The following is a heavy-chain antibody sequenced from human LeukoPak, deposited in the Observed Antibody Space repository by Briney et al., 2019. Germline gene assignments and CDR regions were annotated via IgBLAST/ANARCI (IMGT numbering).Heavy chain of an antibody. CDR3: ARVVERGSGYYYWDFDL. J-gene: IGHJ2*01. V-gene: IGHV4-59*01. CDR2: IYYSGST. Sequence: SETLSLTCTVSGGSISGYYWSWIRQPPGKGLEWIGYIYYSGSTNYNPSLKSRVTISVDTSKNQFSLKLSSVTAADTAVYYCARVVERGSGYYYWDFDLWGRGTLVTVSS. D-gene: IGHD3-22*01. CDR1: GGSISGYY.